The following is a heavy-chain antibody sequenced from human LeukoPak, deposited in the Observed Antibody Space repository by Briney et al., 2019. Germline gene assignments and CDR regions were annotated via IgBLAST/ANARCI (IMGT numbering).Heavy chain of an antibody. Sequence: QSGGSLRLSCAASGFTFSSYAMSWVRQAPGKGLEWVSHICGSGGSTYYEDYVKGRFNISRDNSKNTLYLQMNSLRAEDTAVYYCAKAYCGCDCYPAPHDAFDIWGQGTMVTVSS. J-gene: IGHJ3*02. CDR3: AKAYCGCDCYPAPHDAFDI. CDR2: ICGSGGST. CDR1: GFTFSSYA. V-gene: IGHV3-23*01. D-gene: IGHD2-21*02.